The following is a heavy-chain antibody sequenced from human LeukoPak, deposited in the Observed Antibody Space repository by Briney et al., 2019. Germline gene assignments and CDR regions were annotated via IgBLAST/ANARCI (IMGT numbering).Heavy chain of an antibody. CDR2: IKHDGSEK. J-gene: IGHJ3*02. V-gene: IGHV3-7*01. CDR3: ARDADLGTTITGGFDI. Sequence: GGSLRLSCAASGFTFSNYWMSWVRQAPGKGLGWVANIKHDGSEKFYVDSVRGRFTISRDNAKNSLYFQMSSLRAEDTAVYYCARDADLGTTITGGFDIWGQGTMVTVSS. CDR1: GFTFSNYW. D-gene: IGHD5-24*01.